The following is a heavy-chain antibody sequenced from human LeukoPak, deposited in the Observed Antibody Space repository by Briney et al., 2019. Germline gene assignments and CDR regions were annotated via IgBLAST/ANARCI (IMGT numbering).Heavy chain of an antibody. V-gene: IGHV4-34*01. J-gene: IGHJ6*03. Sequence: SETLSLTCAVYGGSFSGYYWSWIRQPPGKGLEWIGEINHSGSTNYNPSLKSRVTISVDKSKNQFSLKLNSVTAADTAVYYCAKKDYYYMDVWGKGTTVTVSS. CDR1: GGSFSGYY. CDR3: AKKDYYYMDV. CDR2: INHSGST.